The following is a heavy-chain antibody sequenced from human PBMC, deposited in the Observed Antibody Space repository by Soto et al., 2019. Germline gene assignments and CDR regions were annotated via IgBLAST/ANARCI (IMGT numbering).Heavy chain of an antibody. J-gene: IGHJ4*02. Sequence: EVQLVESGGGLVQPGGSPRLSCAASGFTFGNYWMHWVRQAPGKGLVWVSLINIDGTITYYADSVKGRFTISRDNAKNTLYLQMNSLRGEDTAVYYCARDFKDRGWGQGTLVTVSS. CDR3: ARDFKDRG. CDR2: INIDGTIT. V-gene: IGHV3-74*01. CDR1: GFTFGNYW.